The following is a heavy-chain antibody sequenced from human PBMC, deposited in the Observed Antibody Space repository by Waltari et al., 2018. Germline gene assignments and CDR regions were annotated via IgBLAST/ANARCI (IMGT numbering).Heavy chain of an antibody. J-gene: IGHJ4*02. D-gene: IGHD6-13*01. CDR1: GGSFSGYY. Sequence: QVQLQQWGAGLLKPSETLSLTCAVSGGSFSGYYWSWIRQPPGKGLEWIGEINPSGSTNYNPSLKSRVTISVDTSKNQFYLKLISVTAADTAVYYCARGNSSSWSRAYYFDYWGQGTLVTVSS. CDR2: INPSGST. CDR3: ARGNSSSWSRAYYFDY. V-gene: IGHV4-34*01.